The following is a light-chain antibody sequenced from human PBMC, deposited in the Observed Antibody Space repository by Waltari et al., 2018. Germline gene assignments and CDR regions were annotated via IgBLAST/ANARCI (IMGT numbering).Light chain of an antibody. V-gene: IGLV2-14*03. CDR1: SSAVGRYNY. Sequence: QSALTQPASVSGSPGQSITVPCTGTSSAVGRYNYVSWYQQPPGKAPKLLIYDVNTRPSGVSDRFSGSKSGNTASLTISGLQAEDEADYYCTSFTTTNTYVFGSGTEVTVL. CDR3: TSFTTTNTYV. CDR2: DVN. J-gene: IGLJ1*01.